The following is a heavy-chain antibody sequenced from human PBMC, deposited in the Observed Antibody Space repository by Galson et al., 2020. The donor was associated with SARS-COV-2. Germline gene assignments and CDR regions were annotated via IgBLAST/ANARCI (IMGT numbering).Heavy chain of an antibody. CDR1: GFTSGDYA. CDR3: TRALVVIAADDAFDI. V-gene: IGHV3-49*03. Sequence: GGSLRLSCTASGFTSGDYAMSWFRQAPGKGLEWVGFIRSKAYGGTTEYAASVKGRFTISRDDPKSIAYLQMNSLKTEDTAVYYCTRALVVIAADDAFDIWGQGTMVTVSS. J-gene: IGHJ3*02. CDR2: IRSKAYGGTT. D-gene: IGHD2-21*01.